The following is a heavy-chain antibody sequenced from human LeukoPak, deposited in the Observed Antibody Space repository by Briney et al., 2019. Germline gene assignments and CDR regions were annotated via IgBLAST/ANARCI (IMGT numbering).Heavy chain of an antibody. J-gene: IGHJ4*02. CDR1: GFTFSSYT. D-gene: IGHD5-18*01. V-gene: IGHV3-48*02. CDR3: ARAALHTADFDY. CDR2: VSASSDI. Sequence: GGSLRLSCAASGFTFSSYTMNWVRQAPGKGLQWVSTVSASSDIHYSHSVKGRFTLSRANARTSLYLQWSSLRDEDTAVYYCARAALHTADFDYWGQGTLVTVSS.